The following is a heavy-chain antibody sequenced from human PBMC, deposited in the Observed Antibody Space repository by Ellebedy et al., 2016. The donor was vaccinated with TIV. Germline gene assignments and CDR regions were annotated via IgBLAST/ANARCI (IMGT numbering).Heavy chain of an antibody. D-gene: IGHD3-10*01. CDR3: ARLWFGEFPDY. Sequence: GESLKISCKGSGYNFATYWIAWVRQMPGKGLEWMAIIYPGDSEIRYSPSAGQVTISADKSISTAYLQWSNLKASDTAMYYCARLWFGEFPDYWGQGTLVTVSS. CDR1: GYNFATYW. CDR2: IYPGDSEI. V-gene: IGHV5-51*01. J-gene: IGHJ4*02.